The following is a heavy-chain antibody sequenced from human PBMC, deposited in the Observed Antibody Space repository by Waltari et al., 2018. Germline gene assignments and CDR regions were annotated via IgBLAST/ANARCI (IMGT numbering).Heavy chain of an antibody. CDR3: ARGRITMVRGVFMDLDYYYGMDV. CDR2: INHSGST. D-gene: IGHD3-10*01. V-gene: IGHV4-34*01. Sequence: QVQLQQWGAGLLKPSETLSLTCAVYGGSFSGYYWSWIRQPPGKGLEWIGEINHSGSTNYNPSLKSRFTISVDTSKNQFSLKLSSVTAADTAVYYCARGRITMVRGVFMDLDYYYGMDVWGQGTTVTVSS. J-gene: IGHJ6*02. CDR1: GGSFSGYY.